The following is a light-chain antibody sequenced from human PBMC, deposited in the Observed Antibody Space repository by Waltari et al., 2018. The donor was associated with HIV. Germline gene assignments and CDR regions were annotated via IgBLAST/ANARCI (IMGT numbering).Light chain of an antibody. Sequence: QSVLTQPPSASATPGQRFTISCSGSSSNIGSTTVNCYQQFSGTAPKLLISSNDQRPAGVPDRFSCSKSGTSAPLAITGLQAEDEADYYCAAWDDNLDAYVFGTGTKVTVL. CDR3: AAWDDNLDAYV. CDR1: SSNIGSTT. CDR2: SND. V-gene: IGLV1-44*01. J-gene: IGLJ1*01.